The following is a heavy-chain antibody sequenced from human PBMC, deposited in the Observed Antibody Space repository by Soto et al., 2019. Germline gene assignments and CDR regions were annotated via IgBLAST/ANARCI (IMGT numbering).Heavy chain of an antibody. J-gene: IGHJ3*02. CDR3: AKDRIVVVVAAPKGNDAFDI. D-gene: IGHD2-15*01. Sequence: GVSLRLSFAASGFTFSSYAMSWVRQAPGKGLEWVSAISGSGGSTYYADSVKGRFTISRDNSKNTLYLQMNSLRAEDTAVYYCAKDRIVVVVAAPKGNDAFDIWGQGTMVTVSS. V-gene: IGHV3-23*01. CDR1: GFTFSSYA. CDR2: ISGSGGST.